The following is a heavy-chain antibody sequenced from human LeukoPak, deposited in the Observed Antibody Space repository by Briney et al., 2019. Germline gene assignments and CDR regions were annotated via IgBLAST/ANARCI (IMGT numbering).Heavy chain of an antibody. J-gene: IGHJ5*02. D-gene: IGHD3-22*01. V-gene: IGHV3-74*01. CDR1: GFTFSNYW. CDR2: INSDGINT. Sequence: GGPLRLSCAASGFTFSNYWMHWVRQAPGKGLVWVSRINSDGINTSYADSVKGRFTISRDNAKNTLNLQMNSLRAEDTAVYYCARDLGQYYDTSDNWFDPWGQGTLVTVSS. CDR3: ARDLGQYYDTSDNWFDP.